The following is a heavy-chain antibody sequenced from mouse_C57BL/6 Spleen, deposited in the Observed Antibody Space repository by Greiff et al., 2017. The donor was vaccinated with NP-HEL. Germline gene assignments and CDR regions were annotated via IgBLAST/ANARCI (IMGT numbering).Heavy chain of an antibody. CDR1: GYTFTDYY. D-gene: IGHD3-3*01. V-gene: IGHV1-75*01. J-gene: IGHJ3*01. CDR3: ARKADSQEQGFAY. Sequence: QVQLQQSGPELVKPGASVKISCKASGYTFTDYYINWVKQRPGQGLEWIGWIFPGSGSTYYNEKFKGKATLTVDESSSTAYMLLSSLTSEDSAVYFCARKADSQEQGFAYWGQGTLVTVSA. CDR2: IFPGSGST.